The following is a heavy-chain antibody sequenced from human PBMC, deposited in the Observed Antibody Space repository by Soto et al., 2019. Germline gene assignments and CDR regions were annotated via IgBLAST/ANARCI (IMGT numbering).Heavy chain of an antibody. V-gene: IGHV4-59*01. CDR1: GGSISTYY. J-gene: IGHJ3*02. Sequence: TSETLSLTCTVSGGSISTYYWTWIRQPPGKGLEWIGYIYYTGNTYYNPSLKSRVTISVDTTKNQFSLKLSSVAAADTAVYYCARKPMNTHAFDIWGQGTMVTVS. CDR2: IYYTGNT. CDR3: ARKPMNTHAFDI.